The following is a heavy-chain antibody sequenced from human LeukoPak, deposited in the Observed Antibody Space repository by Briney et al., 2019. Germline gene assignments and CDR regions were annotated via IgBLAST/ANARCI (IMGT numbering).Heavy chain of an antibody. CDR2: ISSSSSYI. Sequence: GGSLRLSCAASGFTFSSYGMHWVRQAPGKGLEWVSSISSSSSYIYYADSVKGRFTISRDNAKNSLYLQMNSLRAEDTAVYYCARVLPGAVAGTDYWGQGTLVTVSS. J-gene: IGHJ4*02. CDR3: ARVLPGAVAGTDY. D-gene: IGHD6-19*01. V-gene: IGHV3-21*01. CDR1: GFTFSSYG.